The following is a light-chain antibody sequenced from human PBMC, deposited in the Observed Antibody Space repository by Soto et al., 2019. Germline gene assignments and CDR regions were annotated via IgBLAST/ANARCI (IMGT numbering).Light chain of an antibody. V-gene: IGKV3-20*01. CDR1: QSISSSF. Sequence: EFVLTQSPGTLSLSPGERATLSCRASQSISSSFLAWYQQKPGQAPRLLIYGASSRGTGIPDRFSGSGSGADFTLTISRLEPEDFAVYYCQYYGSSLPFTFGGGTKVEIK. CDR2: GAS. CDR3: QYYGSSLPFT. J-gene: IGKJ4*01.